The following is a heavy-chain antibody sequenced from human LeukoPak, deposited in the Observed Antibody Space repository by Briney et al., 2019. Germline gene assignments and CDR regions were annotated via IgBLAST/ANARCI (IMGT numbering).Heavy chain of an antibody. V-gene: IGHV3-23*01. Sequence: GGSLRLSCAASGFTFSSSAMAWVRHAPGKGLEWVSTISYSGSGTYADSVKGRFTISRDNSENTVYLQMTSLRAEDTAIYYCARENSGIAATDIIDYWGQGTLVTVSS. CDR3: ARENSGIAATDIIDY. CDR2: ISYSGSGT. CDR1: GFTFSSSA. J-gene: IGHJ4*02. D-gene: IGHD6-13*01.